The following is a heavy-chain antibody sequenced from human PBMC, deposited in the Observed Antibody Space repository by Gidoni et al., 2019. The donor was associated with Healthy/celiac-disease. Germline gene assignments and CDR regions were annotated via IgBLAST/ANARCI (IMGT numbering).Heavy chain of an antibody. CDR2: ISYDGSNK. Sequence: QVQLVESGGGVVQPGRSLRLSCPASGFTFSSYAMHWVRQAPGKGLEWVAVISYDGSNKYYADAVKGRFTISRDNSKNTLYLQMNSLRAEETAVYYCARERYGDYHNWFDPWGQGTLVTVSS. CDR1: GFTFSSYA. J-gene: IGHJ5*02. D-gene: IGHD4-17*01. V-gene: IGHV3-30-3*01. CDR3: ARERYGDYHNWFDP.